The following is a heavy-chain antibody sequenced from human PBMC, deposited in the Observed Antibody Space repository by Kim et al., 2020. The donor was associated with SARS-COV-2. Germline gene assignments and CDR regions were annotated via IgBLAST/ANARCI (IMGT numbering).Heavy chain of an antibody. Sequence: VKGRFTISRDNSKNPLYLQMNSLRAEDTAVYYCAKRRSGHIVVVPAALDYWGQGTLVTVSS. D-gene: IGHD2-2*01. J-gene: IGHJ4*02. V-gene: IGHV3-23*01. CDR3: AKRRSGHIVVVPAALDY.